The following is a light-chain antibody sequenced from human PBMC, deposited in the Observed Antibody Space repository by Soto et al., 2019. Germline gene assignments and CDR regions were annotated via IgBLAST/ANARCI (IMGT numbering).Light chain of an antibody. J-gene: IGKJ5*01. CDR1: QDIKNY. CDR2: AAS. CDR3: QQSYSTPPIT. Sequence: DIEMTQSPSSLSASVGDRVTITCRAGQDIKNYLAWFQQKPGKAPKLLIYAASSLQSGVPSRFSGSGSGTDFTLTISILQPEDFATYYCQQSYSTPPITFGQGTRLEI. V-gene: IGKV1-39*01.